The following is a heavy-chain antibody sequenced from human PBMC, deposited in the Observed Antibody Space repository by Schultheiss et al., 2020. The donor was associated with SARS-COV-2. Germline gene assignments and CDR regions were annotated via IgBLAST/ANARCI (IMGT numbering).Heavy chain of an antibody. CDR2: INHSGST. CDR1: GGTISSNY. J-gene: IGHJ6*02. Sequence: SETLSLTCAVSGGTISSNYWNWIRQPPGKGLEWIGEINHSGSTYYNPSLKSRVTISVDRSKNQFSLKLSSVTAADTAVYYCARALGRGMDVWGQGTTVTVSS. CDR3: ARALGRGMDV. V-gene: IGHV4-34*01.